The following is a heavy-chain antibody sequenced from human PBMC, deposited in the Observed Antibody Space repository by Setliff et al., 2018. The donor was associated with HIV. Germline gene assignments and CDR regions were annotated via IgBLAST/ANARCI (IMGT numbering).Heavy chain of an antibody. CDR1: GGTFSASG. CDR3: ARGEGSGWDTVEENYYNLDV. Sequence: SVKVSCKASGGTFSASGFSWVRQAPGQGLEWMGGVIPAFGTADYAQKFQGRVTITADASTSTAYMELISLRSEDTAVYYCARGEGSGWDTVEENYYNLDVWGPGTTVTVSS. J-gene: IGHJ6*02. D-gene: IGHD6-19*01. V-gene: IGHV1-69*13. CDR2: VIPAFGTA.